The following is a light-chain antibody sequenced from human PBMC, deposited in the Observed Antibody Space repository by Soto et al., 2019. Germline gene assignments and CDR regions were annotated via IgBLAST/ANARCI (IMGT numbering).Light chain of an antibody. CDR1: QSVSSSY. V-gene: IGKV3-20*01. CDR2: GVS. Sequence: EIVLTQSPDTLSLSPGERATLSCRASQSVSSSYLAWYQQKPGQAPRLLIYGVSSRATGIPDRFSGSGSGTDFTLTISRREPEDFAVYYCQQYGSSPPWTFGQGTKVEIK. CDR3: QQYGSSPPWT. J-gene: IGKJ1*01.